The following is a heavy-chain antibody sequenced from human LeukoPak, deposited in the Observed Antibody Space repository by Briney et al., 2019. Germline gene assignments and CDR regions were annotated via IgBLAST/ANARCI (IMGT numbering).Heavy chain of an antibody. CDR1: GFTFSSYA. V-gene: IGHV3-23*01. CDR2: ISDIGRST. Sequence: GGSLRLSCSASGFTFSSYAMNWVRQAPGKGLEWVSGISDIGRSTYYADSVKGRFTISRDNSKNTLYLQMNSLRAEDTAVYYCAMGWYFDYWGQGTLVTVSS. CDR3: AMGWYFDY. J-gene: IGHJ4*02.